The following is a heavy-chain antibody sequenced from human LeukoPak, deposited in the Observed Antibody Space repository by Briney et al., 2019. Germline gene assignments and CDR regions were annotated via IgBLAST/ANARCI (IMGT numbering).Heavy chain of an antibody. Sequence: GGSLRLSCAASGFTFSSYAMSWVRQAPGKGLEFVSAISSNGGSTYHANSVKGRFTISRDNSKNTLYLQMGSLRDEDMAVYYCARYRCSSASCFVDYWGQGTLVTVSS. CDR2: ISSNGGST. V-gene: IGHV3-64*01. CDR3: ARYRCSSASCFVDY. CDR1: GFTFSSYA. J-gene: IGHJ4*02. D-gene: IGHD2-2*01.